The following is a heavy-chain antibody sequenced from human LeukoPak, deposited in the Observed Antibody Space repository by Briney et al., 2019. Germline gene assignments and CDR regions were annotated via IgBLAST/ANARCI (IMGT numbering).Heavy chain of an antibody. CDR1: GDSISSDDYY. D-gene: IGHD2-15*01. Sequence: SETLSLTCTVSGDSISSDDYYWSWIRQPAGKGLEWIGRFSASGNSNYNPSLKSQVPISVDASKNQFSLQLTSVTAADTALYYCAREDLVVIPAQRRWFDPWGQGTLVIVSS. CDR3: AREDLVVIPAQRRWFDP. J-gene: IGHJ5*02. V-gene: IGHV4-61*02. CDR2: FSASGNS.